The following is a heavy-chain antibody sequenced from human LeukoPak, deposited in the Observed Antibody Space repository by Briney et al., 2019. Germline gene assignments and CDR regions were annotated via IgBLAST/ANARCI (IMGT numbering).Heavy chain of an antibody. V-gene: IGHV3-30*18. CDR1: GFPFSSYG. J-gene: IGHJ6*02. CDR3: AKDHFTIFGVVIEAYYYYYGMDV. D-gene: IGHD3-3*01. CDR2: ISYDGSNK. Sequence: GSLRLSCAASGFPFSSYGMHWVRQAPGKGLEWVAVISYDGSNKYYADSVKGRFTISRDNSKNTLYLQMNSLRAEDTAVYYCAKDHFTIFGVVIEAYYYYYGMDVWGQGTTVTVSS.